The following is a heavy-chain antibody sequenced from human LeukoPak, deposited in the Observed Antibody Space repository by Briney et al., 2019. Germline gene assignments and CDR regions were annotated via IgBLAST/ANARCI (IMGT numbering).Heavy chain of an antibody. CDR3: ARRRVEGGSNGLYNWFDP. D-gene: IGHD6-13*01. CDR2: IYYSGST. J-gene: IGHJ5*02. CDR1: GGSISSYY. Sequence: SETLSLPCTVSGGSISSYYWSWIRQPPGKGLEWIGSIYYSGSTNYNPSLNSRVTMSVETSQNQFSLKLSSVTAADTAVYYCARRRVEGGSNGLYNWFDPWGQGNVVTVSS. V-gene: IGHV4-59*08.